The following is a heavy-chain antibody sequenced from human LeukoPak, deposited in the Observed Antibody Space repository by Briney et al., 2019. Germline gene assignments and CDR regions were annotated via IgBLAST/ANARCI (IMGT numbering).Heavy chain of an antibody. J-gene: IGHJ6*02. V-gene: IGHV4-4*02. CDR1: GGSISSSNW. CDR2: IYHSGST. Sequence: SGTLSLTCAVSGGSISSSNWWSWVRQPPGKGLEWIGEIYHSGSTNYNPSLKSRVTISVDKSKNQFSLKLSSVTAADTAVYYCARDPAYYDFWSGYWSHYGMDVWGHGTTVTVSS. CDR3: ARDPAYYDFWSGYWSHYGMDV. D-gene: IGHD3-3*01.